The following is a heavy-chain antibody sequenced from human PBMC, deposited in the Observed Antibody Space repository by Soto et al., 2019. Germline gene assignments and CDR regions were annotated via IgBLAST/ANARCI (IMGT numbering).Heavy chain of an antibody. CDR3: ALHYYYDSSGYYGDIGYLDY. CDR2: ISGSGGST. V-gene: IGHV3-23*01. CDR1: GFTFSSYA. J-gene: IGHJ4*02. Sequence: GGSLRLSCAASGFTFSSYAMSWVRQAPGKGLEWVSAISGSGGSTYYADSVKGRFTISRDNSKNTLYLQMNSLRAEDTAVYYCALHYYYDSSGYYGDIGYLDYWGQGTLVTVSS. D-gene: IGHD3-22*01.